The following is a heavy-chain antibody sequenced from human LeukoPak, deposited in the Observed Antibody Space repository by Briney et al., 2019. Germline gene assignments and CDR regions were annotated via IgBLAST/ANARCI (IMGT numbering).Heavy chain of an antibody. CDR1: GYTFTTYY. J-gene: IGHJ4*02. Sequence: ASVKVSCKASGYTFTTYYMHWVRQAPGQGLEWMGIIHPSGGSTSYAQKFQGRVTMTRDTSTSTVYMELSSLRSDDTAVYYCARRLGTGTTLGYWGQGTLVTVSS. V-gene: IGHV1-46*01. CDR2: IHPSGGST. D-gene: IGHD1-1*01. CDR3: ARRLGTGTTLGY.